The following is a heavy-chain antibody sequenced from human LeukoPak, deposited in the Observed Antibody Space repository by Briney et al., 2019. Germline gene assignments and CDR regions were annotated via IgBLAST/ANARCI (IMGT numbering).Heavy chain of an antibody. Sequence: SETLSLTCTVSGGSISSGDYYWSWIRQPPGKGLEWIGYIYYSGSTYYNPSLKSRVTISVDTSKNQFSLKLSSVTAADTAVYYCARKTLRQQLAPFYYYYGMDVWGQGTTVTVSS. V-gene: IGHV4-30-4*01. CDR2: IYYSGST. CDR1: GGSISSGDYY. J-gene: IGHJ6*02. D-gene: IGHD6-13*01. CDR3: ARKTLRQQLAPFYYYYGMDV.